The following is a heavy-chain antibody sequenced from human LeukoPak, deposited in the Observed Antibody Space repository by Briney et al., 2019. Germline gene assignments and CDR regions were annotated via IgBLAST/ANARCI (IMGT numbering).Heavy chain of an antibody. CDR3: ARELRGAFDY. CDR2: IWYDGSNK. J-gene: IGHJ4*02. D-gene: IGHD4/OR15-4a*01. CDR1: GFTFSSYA. V-gene: IGHV3-33*08. Sequence: GGSLRLSCAASGFTFSSYAMSWVRQAPGKGLEWVAVIWYDGSNKYYADSVKGRFTISRDNSKNTLYLQMNSLRAEDTAVYYCARELRGAFDYWGQGTLVTVSS.